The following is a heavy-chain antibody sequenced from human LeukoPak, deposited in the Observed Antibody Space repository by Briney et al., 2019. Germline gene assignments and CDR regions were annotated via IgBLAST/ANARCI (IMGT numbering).Heavy chain of an antibody. V-gene: IGHV1-8*01. D-gene: IGHD4/OR15-4a*01. CDR2: MNPNSGNT. Sequence: ASVKVSCKASGYTFTSYDINWVRQATGQGLEWMGWMNPNSGNTGYAQKFQGRVTMTRNTSISTAYMELSSLRSEDTAVYYCARTMATSYYYCYYMDVWGKGTTVTVSS. J-gene: IGHJ6*03. CDR1: GYTFTSYD. CDR3: ARTMATSYYYCYYMDV.